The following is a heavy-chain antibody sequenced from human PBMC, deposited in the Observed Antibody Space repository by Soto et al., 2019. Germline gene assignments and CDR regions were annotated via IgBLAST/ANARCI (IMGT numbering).Heavy chain of an antibody. CDR3: ASLYSIKDNGLDV. Sequence: KASDTLSLPCTVSRGPITSYFWSWIRQPPGKGPGWIGKIFQKGRTNNNPSPKNPATLSVEPSQRPISPSLGSVTATSTPLYFFASLYSIKDNGLDVWGHGTPVTVSS. CDR2: IFQKGRT. J-gene: IGHJ6*02. CDR1: RGPITSYF. D-gene: IGHD6-13*01. V-gene: IGHV4-59*01.